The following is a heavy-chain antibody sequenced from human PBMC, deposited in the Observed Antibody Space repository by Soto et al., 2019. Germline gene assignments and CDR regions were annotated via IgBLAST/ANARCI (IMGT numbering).Heavy chain of an antibody. V-gene: IGHV3-66*01. Sequence: PGPSLRRSCAASGVTVSRHHMTPVRQKKRKRLEWSPVIETGETTYYEDSVKGRFTISRDNSKNTLYLQMNSLRAEDTAVYYCARFAYNSHFDYWGQGILVTVSS. D-gene: IGHD1-1*01. CDR3: ARFAYNSHFDY. CDR2: IETGETT. J-gene: IGHJ4*02. CDR1: GVTVSRHH.